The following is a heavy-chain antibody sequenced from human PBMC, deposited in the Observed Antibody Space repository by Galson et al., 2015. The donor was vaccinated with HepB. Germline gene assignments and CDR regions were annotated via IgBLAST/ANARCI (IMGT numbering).Heavy chain of an antibody. V-gene: IGHV3-23*01. CDR3: TKGTINNVYYFDY. Sequence: PGKGLEWVSAISASGGSTYYADSVKGRFTISRDNSKNTLYLQMTSLRAEDTAVYYCTKGTINNVYYFDYWGQGTLVTVAS. J-gene: IGHJ4*02. CDR2: ISASGGST. D-gene: IGHD4/OR15-4a*01.